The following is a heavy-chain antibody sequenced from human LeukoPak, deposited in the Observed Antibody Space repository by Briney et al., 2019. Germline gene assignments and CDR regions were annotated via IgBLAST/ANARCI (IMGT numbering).Heavy chain of an antibody. CDR2: INHSGST. D-gene: IGHD2/OR15-2a*01. CDR1: NGSFSGNC. Sequence: PSETLSLTCTVYNGSFSGNCWSWIRQPPGKGLEWIGEINHSGSTSYNPSLKSRLTLSIDTSKNHFSLRLSSVTAADTAVYFCARVHDPGYTNFWYRSGFWFDPWGQGTLVTVSS. CDR3: ARVHDPGYTNFWYRSGFWFDP. V-gene: IGHV4-34*01. J-gene: IGHJ5*02.